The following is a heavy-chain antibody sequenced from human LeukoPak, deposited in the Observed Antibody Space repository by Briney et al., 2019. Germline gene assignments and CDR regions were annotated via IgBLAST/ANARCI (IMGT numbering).Heavy chain of an antibody. CDR1: GVSISRGRYY. V-gene: IGHV4-61*09. Sequence: SETLSLTCTVSGVSISRGRYYWSWIRPPAGQGLESFGHIYTSGSTHYTPSLKSRVTISVDTSKNQFSLKLSSVTAADTAVYYCARAQVVVAGPRYYYYYMDVWGKGTTVSVSS. CDR2: IYTSGST. J-gene: IGHJ6*03. CDR3: ARAQVVVAGPRYYYYYMDV. D-gene: IGHD2-15*01.